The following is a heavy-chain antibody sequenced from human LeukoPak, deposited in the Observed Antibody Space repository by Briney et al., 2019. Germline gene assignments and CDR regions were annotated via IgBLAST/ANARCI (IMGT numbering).Heavy chain of an antibody. V-gene: IGHV3-23*01. CDR2: ISGSGGST. D-gene: IGHD3-3*02. CDR1: GFTFSSYA. CDR3: ARVETRISSTFDY. J-gene: IGHJ4*02. Sequence: GGSLRLSCAASGFTFSSYAMSWVRQAPGKGLEWVSAISGSGGSTYYADSVKGRFTISRDNSKNTLYLQMNSLRAEDTAVYYCARVETRISSTFDYWGQGTLVTVSS.